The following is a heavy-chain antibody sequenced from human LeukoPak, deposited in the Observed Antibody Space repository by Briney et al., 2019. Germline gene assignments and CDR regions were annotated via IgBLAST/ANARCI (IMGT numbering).Heavy chain of an antibody. J-gene: IGHJ4*02. V-gene: IGHV3-23*01. D-gene: IGHD5-24*01. CDR3: AKGGPQFFDY. Sequence: PGGSLRLSCVASGFTFSNYAMTWVRQAPGKGLEWVSTISGSGGTTNYADSVKGRFTISRDSSKSTLYLQMNSLRAEDTAVNFCAKGGPQFFDYWGQGSLVTVSS. CDR1: GFTFSNYA. CDR2: ISGSGGTT.